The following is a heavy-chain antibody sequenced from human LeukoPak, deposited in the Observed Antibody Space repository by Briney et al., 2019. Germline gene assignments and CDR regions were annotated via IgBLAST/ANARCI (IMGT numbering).Heavy chain of an antibody. Sequence: PGGSLRLSYAASGFTFSSYSMNWVRQAPGKGLEWVSSISSSSSYIYYADSVKGRFTISRDNAKNSLYLQMNSLRAEDTAVYYCARDTAYYDSSGYGYWGQGTLVTVSS. J-gene: IGHJ4*02. CDR1: GFTFSSYS. CDR2: ISSSSSYI. CDR3: ARDTAYYDSSGYGY. D-gene: IGHD3-22*01. V-gene: IGHV3-21*01.